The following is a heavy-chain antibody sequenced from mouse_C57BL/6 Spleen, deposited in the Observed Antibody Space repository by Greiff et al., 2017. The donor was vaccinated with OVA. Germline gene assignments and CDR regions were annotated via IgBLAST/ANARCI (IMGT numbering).Heavy chain of an antibody. CDR1: GYTFTDYY. CDR3: ATYGPFYAMDY. V-gene: IGHV1-76*01. CDR2: IYPGSGNT. Sequence: QVQLQQSGAELVRPGASVKLSCKASGYTFTDYYINWVKQRPGPGLEWIARIYPGSGNTYYNEKFKGKATLTAEKSSSTAYMQLSRLTSEDSAVYVCATYGPFYAMDYWGQGTSVTVSS. J-gene: IGHJ4*01. D-gene: IGHD1-1*02.